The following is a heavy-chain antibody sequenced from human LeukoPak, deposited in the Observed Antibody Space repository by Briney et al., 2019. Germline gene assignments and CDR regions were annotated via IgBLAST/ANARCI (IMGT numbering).Heavy chain of an antibody. J-gene: IGHJ4*02. D-gene: IGHD6-13*01. CDR2: IIPIFGTA. Sequence: SVKVSCKASGGTFSSYAISWVRQAPGQGLEWMGGIIPIFGTANYAQKFQGRVTITADESTSTAYMELSSLRSEDTAVYYCARGGSSSRPIDYWGQGTLVTVSS. CDR3: ARGGSSSRPIDY. CDR1: GGTFSSYA. V-gene: IGHV1-69*01.